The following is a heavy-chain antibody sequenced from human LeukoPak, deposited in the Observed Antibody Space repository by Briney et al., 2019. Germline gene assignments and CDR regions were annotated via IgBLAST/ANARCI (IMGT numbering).Heavy chain of an antibody. J-gene: IGHJ3*02. CDR2: INPSGGST. CDR1: GYTFTSYY. CDR3: ARKLGYIWSPGAFDI. D-gene: IGHD6-13*01. Sequence: GASVKVSCKASGYTFTSYYMHWVRQAPGQGLEWMGIINPSGGSTSYAQKFQGRVTMTRDMSTSTVYMELSSLRSEDTAVYYCARKLGYIWSPGAFDIWGQGTMVTVSS. V-gene: IGHV1-46*01.